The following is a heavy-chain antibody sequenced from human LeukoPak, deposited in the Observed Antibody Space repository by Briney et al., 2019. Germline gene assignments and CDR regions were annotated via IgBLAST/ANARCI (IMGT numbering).Heavy chain of an antibody. J-gene: IGHJ4*02. V-gene: IGHV1-2*02. D-gene: IGHD3-10*01. CDR2: LHPNNGAT. Sequence: ASVKVSCKASGYTFTGSGWYLYWLRQAPGQGLECVGWLHPNNGATGYAQKFQGRVAMTTDTSISTAYMELSKLRPDDTAIYYCARDGPAQMVDFDYWGQGTLVTVSS. CDR1: GYTFTGSGWY. CDR3: ARDGPAQMVDFDY.